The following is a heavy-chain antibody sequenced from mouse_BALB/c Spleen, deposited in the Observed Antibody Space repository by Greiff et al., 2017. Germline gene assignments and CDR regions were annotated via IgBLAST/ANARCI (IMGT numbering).Heavy chain of an antibody. Sequence: QVQLQQSGPGLVAPSQSLSITCTVSGFSLTSYGVHWVRQPPGKGLEWLGVIWAGGSTNYNSALMSRLSISKDNSKSQVFLKMNSLQTDDTAMYYGARDRGLRPAWFAYWGQGTLVTVSA. V-gene: IGHV2-9*02. CDR2: IWAGGST. D-gene: IGHD1-2*01. J-gene: IGHJ3*01. CDR1: GFSLTSYG. CDR3: ARDRGLRPAWFAY.